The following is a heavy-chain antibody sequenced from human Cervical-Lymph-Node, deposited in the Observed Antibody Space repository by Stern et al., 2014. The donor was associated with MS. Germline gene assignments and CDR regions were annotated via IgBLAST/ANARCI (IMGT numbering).Heavy chain of an antibody. V-gene: IGHV3-9*01. CDR2: ISWKSGSI. Sequence: EVQLVESGGGFVQPGRSLRLSCAASGFTFDDYAMHWVRHAQGQGLEWVSGISWKSGSIGYADSGKGRFTISRNNAKNSLYLQMNSLRAEDTALYYCAKEGEIYSSGYYGYYFDDWGQGTLVTVSS. D-gene: IGHD3-22*01. CDR3: AKEGEIYSSGYYGYYFDD. CDR1: GFTFDDYA. J-gene: IGHJ4*02.